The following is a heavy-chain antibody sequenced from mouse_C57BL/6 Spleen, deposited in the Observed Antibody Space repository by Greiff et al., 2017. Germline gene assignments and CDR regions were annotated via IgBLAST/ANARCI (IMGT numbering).Heavy chain of an antibody. D-gene: IGHD3-1*01. J-gene: IGHJ2*01. Sequence: EVNVVESGGGLVQSGRSLRLSCATSGFTFSDFYMEWVRQAPGKGLEWIAASRNKANDYTTEYSASVKGRFIVSRDTSQSILYLQMNALRAEDTAIYYCARDGGSSYFDYWGQGTTLTVSS. CDR3: ARDGGSSYFDY. CDR1: GFTFSDFY. V-gene: IGHV7-1*01. CDR2: SRNKANDYTT.